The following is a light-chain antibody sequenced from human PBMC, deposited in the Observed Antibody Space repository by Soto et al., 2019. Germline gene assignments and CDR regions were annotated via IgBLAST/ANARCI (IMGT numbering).Light chain of an antibody. V-gene: IGKV3-11*01. CDR2: DAS. CDR3: QQRSNWPRTWT. J-gene: IGKJ1*01. Sequence: EIVLTQSPATLSLSPGERATLSCRASQSVSSYLAWYQQKPGQAPRLLIYDASNRATGIPDRFSGSGSGTDFTLTISSLEPEDFAVYYCQQRSNWPRTWTFGQGTKVEIK. CDR1: QSVSSY.